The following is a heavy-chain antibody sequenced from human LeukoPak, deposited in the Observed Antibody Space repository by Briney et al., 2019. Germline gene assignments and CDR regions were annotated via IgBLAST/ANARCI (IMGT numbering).Heavy chain of an antibody. J-gene: IGHJ3*02. CDR1: GGTFSSYA. CDR2: INAGNGNT. D-gene: IGHD6-19*01. CDR3: AREEYSSGWYLAFDI. V-gene: IGHV1-3*01. Sequence: ASVKVSCKASGGTFSSYAISWVRQAPGQRLEWMGWINAGNGNTKYSQKFQGRVTITRDTSASTAYMELSSLRSEDTAVYYCAREEYSSGWYLAFDIWGQGTMVTVSS.